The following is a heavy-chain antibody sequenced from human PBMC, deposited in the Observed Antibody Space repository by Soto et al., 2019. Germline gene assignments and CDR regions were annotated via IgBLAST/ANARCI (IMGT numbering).Heavy chain of an antibody. CDR3: AGSLVNKVMARFFFGMDV. CDR1: GGTFNTYG. Sequence: QVQLVQSGAEVKKPGSSVKVSCKASGGTFNTYGISWVRQAPGQGIEWLGGIIPMFKTSKSAQKFQDRVTISADESTSTAYMELSSLRSEDTAVYYCAGSLVNKVMARFFFGMDVWGQGTTVSVSS. V-gene: IGHV1-69*01. D-gene: IGHD5-18*01. J-gene: IGHJ6*02. CDR2: IIPMFKTS.